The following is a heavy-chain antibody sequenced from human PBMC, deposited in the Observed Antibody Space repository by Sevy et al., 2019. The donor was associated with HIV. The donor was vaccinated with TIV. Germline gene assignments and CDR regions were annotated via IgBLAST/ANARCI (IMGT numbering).Heavy chain of an antibody. V-gene: IGHV1-18*01. CDR3: AGDGSGSYYGSSVQH. J-gene: IGHJ1*01. CDR1: GYTFTSYG. Sequence: ASVKVSCKASGYTFTSYGISWVRQAPGQGLEWMGWISAYNGNTNYAQKLQGRVTMTTDTSTSTAYMELRSLRSDDTAVYYCAGDGSGSYYGSSVQHWGQGTLVTVSS. D-gene: IGHD1-26*01. CDR2: ISAYNGNT.